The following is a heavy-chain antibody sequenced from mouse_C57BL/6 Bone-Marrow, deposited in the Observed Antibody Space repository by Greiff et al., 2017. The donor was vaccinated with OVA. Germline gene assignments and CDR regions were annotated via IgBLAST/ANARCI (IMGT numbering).Heavy chain of an antibody. CDR1: GFTFSSYT. V-gene: IGHV5-9*04. CDR3: ARHPVVAPYDMDY. J-gene: IGHJ4*01. Sequence: DVKLVESGGGLVKPGGSLKLSCAASGFTFSSYTMSWVRQTPEKRLEWVATISGGGGNTYYPDSVKGRFTISRDNAKNTLYLQMSSLRSEDTAVYYCARHPVVAPYDMDYWGQGTSVTVSS. D-gene: IGHD1-1*01. CDR2: ISGGGGNT.